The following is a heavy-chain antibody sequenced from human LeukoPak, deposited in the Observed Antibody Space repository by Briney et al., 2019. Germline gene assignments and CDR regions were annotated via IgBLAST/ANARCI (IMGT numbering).Heavy chain of an antibody. CDR3: ARGRTTGDY. Sequence: SETLSLTCAVYGGSFSCYYWSWIRQPPGKGLELLGEINHSGSTNYNPSLKSRLTISIDTSKNQFSLKLSSVTAADTAVYYCARGRTTGDYWGQGTLVTVSS. J-gene: IGHJ4*02. V-gene: IGHV4-34*01. D-gene: IGHD1-1*01. CDR2: INHSGST. CDR1: GGSFSCYY.